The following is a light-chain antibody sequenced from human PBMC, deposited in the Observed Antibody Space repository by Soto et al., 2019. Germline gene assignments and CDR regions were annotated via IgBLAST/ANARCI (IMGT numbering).Light chain of an antibody. V-gene: IGLV2-14*03. CDR2: DVS. CDR3: SSYTSIGTLVI. J-gene: IGLJ2*01. Sequence: QSVLTQPASVSGSPGQSITISCTGTSSDVGGYNYVSWYQHHPGKAPKLMIYDVSSRPSGVSNRFSGSKSGNTASLTISGLQAEDEADYYCSSYTSIGTLVILGGGTKVTDL. CDR1: SSDVGGYNY.